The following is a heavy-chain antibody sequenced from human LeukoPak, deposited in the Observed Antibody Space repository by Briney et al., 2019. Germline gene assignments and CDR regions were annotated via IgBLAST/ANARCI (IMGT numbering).Heavy chain of an antibody. CDR3: ARVSYGSGSYYIFPRPYFDY. D-gene: IGHD3-10*01. V-gene: IGHV3-11*01. Sequence: GGSLRLSCAASGFTFSDYYMSWIRQAPGKGLEWVSYISSSGSTIYYADSVKGRFTISRDNAKNSLYLQMNSLGAEDTAVYYCARVSYGSGSYYIFPRPYFDYWGQGTLVTVSS. CDR2: ISSSGSTI. J-gene: IGHJ4*02. CDR1: GFTFSDYY.